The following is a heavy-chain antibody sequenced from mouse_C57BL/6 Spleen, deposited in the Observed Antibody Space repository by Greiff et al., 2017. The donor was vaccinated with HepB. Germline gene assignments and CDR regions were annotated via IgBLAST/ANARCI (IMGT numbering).Heavy chain of an antibody. CDR1: GYSFTGYY. Sequence: EVQLQQSGPELVKPGASVKISCKASGYSFTGYYMNWVKQSPEKSLEWIGEINPSTGGTTYNQKFKAKATLTVDKSSSTAYMQLKSLTSEDSAVYYCARRGSLWFAYWGQGTLVTVSA. CDR2: INPSTGGT. V-gene: IGHV1-42*01. J-gene: IGHJ3*01. CDR3: ARRGSLWFAY.